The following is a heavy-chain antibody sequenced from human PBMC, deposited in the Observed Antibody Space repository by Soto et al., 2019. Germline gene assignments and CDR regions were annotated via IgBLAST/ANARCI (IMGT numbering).Heavy chain of an antibody. V-gene: IGHV4-34*01. J-gene: IGHJ4*02. CDR1: GGSFSGYY. CDR3: ARGRSFYYDSSGAPFFDY. D-gene: IGHD3-22*01. CDR2: INHSGST. Sequence: SETLSLTCAVYGGSFSGYYWSWIRQPPGKGLEWIGEINHSGSTNYNPSLKSRVTISVDTPKNQFSLKLSSVTAADTAVYYCARGRSFYYDSSGAPFFDYWGQGTLVTVSS.